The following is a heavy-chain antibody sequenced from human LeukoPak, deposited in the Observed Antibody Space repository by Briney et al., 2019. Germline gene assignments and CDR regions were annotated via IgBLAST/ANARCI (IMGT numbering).Heavy chain of an antibody. D-gene: IGHD2-2*01. J-gene: IGHJ6*02. CDR2: IDTAGDT. V-gene: IGHV3-13*01. CDR3: ARGSCSSSSCYERLNGLDV. CDR1: GFTFSHYD. Sequence: PGGSLRLSCAASGFTFSHYDMHWVRQATGKGLEWVSSIDTAGDTYYPGSVKGRFTISRENAKKSFYLQMNSLRAGDTAVYYCARGSCSSSSCYERLNGLDVWGQGTTVTVSS.